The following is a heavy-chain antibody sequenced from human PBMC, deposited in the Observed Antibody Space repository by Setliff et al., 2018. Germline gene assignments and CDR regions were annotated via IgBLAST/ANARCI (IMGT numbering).Heavy chain of an antibody. CDR2: IYHSGST. V-gene: IGHV4-38-2*01. CDR3: ARSAGYSSSWYNYYYGMDV. Sequence: PSETLSLTCAVSGYSISSGNYWGWIRQPPGKGLEWIGSIYHSGSTYYNPSLKSRVTISVDTSKNQFSLKLSSVTAADTAVYYCARSAGYSSSWYNYYYGMDVWGQGTTVTVSS. D-gene: IGHD6-13*01. CDR1: GYSISSGNY. J-gene: IGHJ6*02.